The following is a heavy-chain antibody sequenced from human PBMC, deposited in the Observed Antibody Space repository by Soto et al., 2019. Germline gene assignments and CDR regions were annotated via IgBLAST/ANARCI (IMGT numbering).Heavy chain of an antibody. CDR2: VSANNGHT. CDR3: ARDIESVTAKHFFYYYAMDV. V-gene: IGHV1-18*01. D-gene: IGHD2-8*01. CDR1: GFTFSNYG. Sequence: ASVKVSCKASGFTFSNYGLNWVRQALGQGLEWMGWVSANNGHTNYAQNLQGRVSMTTDTSTSTAYMELRGLRFDDTAVYYCARDIESVTAKHFFYYYAMDVWGQGTTVTVSS. J-gene: IGHJ6*02.